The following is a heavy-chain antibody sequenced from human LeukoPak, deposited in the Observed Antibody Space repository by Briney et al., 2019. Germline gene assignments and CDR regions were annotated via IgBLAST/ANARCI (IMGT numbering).Heavy chain of an antibody. V-gene: IGHV4-59*08. J-gene: IGHJ4*02. CDR3: ARHGVVRGVINPPDY. CDR2: IYDSGST. CDR1: GGSISSYY. Sequence: SETLALTCTVSGGSISSYYWSWIRQPPGKGLEWIGYIYDSGSTNYNPSLKSRVTISADTSKNQFSLKLSSVTAADTAVYYCARHGVVRGVINPPDYWGQGTLVTVSS. D-gene: IGHD3-10*01.